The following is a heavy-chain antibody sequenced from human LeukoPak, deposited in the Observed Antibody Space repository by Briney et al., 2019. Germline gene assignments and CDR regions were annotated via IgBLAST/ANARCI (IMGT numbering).Heavy chain of an antibody. V-gene: IGHV1-2*02. D-gene: IGHD3-10*01. CDR2: INPNSGGT. CDR3: AQGSNSGYYFDY. Sequence: GASVKVSCKAFGYSFTDYYINWVRQAPGQGLEWMGWINPNSGGTNYAQKFQGRVTMTRDTSISTAYMELSRLRSDDTAVYYCAQGSNSGYYFDYWGQGTLVTVSS. CDR1: GYSFTDYY. J-gene: IGHJ4*02.